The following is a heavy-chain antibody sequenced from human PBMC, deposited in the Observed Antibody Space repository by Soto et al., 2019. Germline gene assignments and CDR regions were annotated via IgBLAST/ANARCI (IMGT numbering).Heavy chain of an antibody. D-gene: IGHD6-6*01. CDR2: MNPNSGST. CDR3: ARGSSSGNWFDH. V-gene: IGHV1-8*01. CDR1: GYTFTSYD. Sequence: QVQLVQSGTEVKKPGASVKVSCKASGYTFTSYDINWVRQATGQGLEWMGWMNPNSGSTGYARKFQGRVTMTRNTPMRIAYMELSSLRSEDTAVYYCARGSSSGNWFDHWGQGALVTVSS. J-gene: IGHJ5*02.